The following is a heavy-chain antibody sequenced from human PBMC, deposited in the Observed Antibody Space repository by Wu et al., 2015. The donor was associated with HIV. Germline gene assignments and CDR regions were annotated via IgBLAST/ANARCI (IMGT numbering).Heavy chain of an antibody. Sequence: QVQLVQSGREVKKPGASVKVSCKASGYTFTGYYMHWVRQAPGQGLEWMGWINPNSGGTNYAQKFQGRVTMTRDTSISTAYMELSRLRSDDTAVYYCARDRQPIVVVPAAIVDWGQGTLVTVSS. CDR1: GYTFTGYY. CDR2: INPNSGGT. D-gene: IGHD2-2*01. CDR3: ARDRQPIVVVPAAIVD. V-gene: IGHV1-2*02. J-gene: IGHJ4*02.